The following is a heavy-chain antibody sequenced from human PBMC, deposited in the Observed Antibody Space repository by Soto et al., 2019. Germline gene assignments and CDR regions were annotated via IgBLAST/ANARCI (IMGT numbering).Heavy chain of an antibody. Sequence: QVQLVQSGPEVKKTGASVKVSCRASGYFFTSYAIHWVRQAPGPRLEWLGWINAANGHTKYSQNFQGRVIITRDTSANTVYMAVRSLKSGDTAVYYCARGRIVVAGRNQLDYWGQGTRVTVFS. CDR1: GYFFTSYA. CDR3: ARGRIVVAGRNQLDY. CDR2: INAANGHT. J-gene: IGHJ4*02. V-gene: IGHV1-3*01. D-gene: IGHD2-15*01.